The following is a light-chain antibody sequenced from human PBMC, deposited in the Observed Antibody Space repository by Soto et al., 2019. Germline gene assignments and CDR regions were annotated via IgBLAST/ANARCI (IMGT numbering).Light chain of an antibody. CDR3: QEFGRSPWT. CDR1: QSVSSSY. J-gene: IGKJ1*01. Sequence: EIVLTQSPGTLSLSPGERATLSCRASQSVSSSYLAWYQQKPGQAPGLLIYGASSRATGIPDRFSGSGSGTDFALAMSRREPADFAVFYCQEFGRSPWTFGQGTRVETK. CDR2: GAS. V-gene: IGKV3-20*01.